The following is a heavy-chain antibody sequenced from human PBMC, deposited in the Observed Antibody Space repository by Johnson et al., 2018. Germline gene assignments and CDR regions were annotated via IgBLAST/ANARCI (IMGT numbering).Heavy chain of an antibody. CDR1: GFTFSSYG. CDR2: ISYDGSNK. D-gene: IGHD1-26*01. J-gene: IGHJ3*02. Sequence: QVQLVQSGGGVVQPGRSLRLSCAASGFTFSSYGMHWVRQAPGKGLEWVAVISYDGSNKYYADSVKGRFTISRDNSKNTLYLQMNSLRAEDTAVYYFAKDWEAPHDAFDNWGKGTMVTVAS. CDR3: AKDWEAPHDAFDN. V-gene: IGHV3-30*18.